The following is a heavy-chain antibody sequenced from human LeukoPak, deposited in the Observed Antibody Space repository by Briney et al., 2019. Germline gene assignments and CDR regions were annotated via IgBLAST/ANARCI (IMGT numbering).Heavy chain of an antibody. CDR2: ISYDGSNK. D-gene: IGHD6-13*01. V-gene: IGHV3-30*03. Sequence: PGRSLRLSCAASGFTFSSYGMHWVRQAPGKGLEWVAVISYDGSNKYYADSVKGRFTISRDNSKSTLYLQMNSLRAEDTAVYYCARDSSSWYRGEYYYYMDVWGKGTTVTVSS. CDR1: GFTFSSYG. J-gene: IGHJ6*03. CDR3: ARDSSSWYRGEYYYYMDV.